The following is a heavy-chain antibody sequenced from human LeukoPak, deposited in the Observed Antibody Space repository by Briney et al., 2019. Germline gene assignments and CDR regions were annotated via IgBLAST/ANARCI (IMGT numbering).Heavy chain of an antibody. D-gene: IGHD6-13*01. V-gene: IGHV4-34*01. CDR3: ARGRARGYSTVGWFDP. CDR1: GGSFSGYY. J-gene: IGHJ5*02. Sequence: SETLSLTCAVYGGSFSGYYWSWIRQPPGKGLEWIGEINHSGSTNYNPSLKSRVTISVDTSKNQFSLKLSSVTAADTAVYYCARGRARGYSTVGWFDPWGQGTLVTVSP. CDR2: INHSGST.